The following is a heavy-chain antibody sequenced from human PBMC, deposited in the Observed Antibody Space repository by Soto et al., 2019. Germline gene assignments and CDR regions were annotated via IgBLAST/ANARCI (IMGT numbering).Heavy chain of an antibody. CDR1: GGSISSYY. J-gene: IGHJ5*02. V-gene: IGHV4-59*01. CDR2: IFYSGRSGST. Sequence: SETLSLTCSVSGGSISSYYWSWIRQPPGKGLGWIGYIFYSGRSGSTNYNPSLKSRVIISVDPSKSQFSLKMSSVTAADTAVYYCARTALGWFDPWGQGTLVTVSS. CDR3: ARTALGWFDP. D-gene: IGHD2-21*02.